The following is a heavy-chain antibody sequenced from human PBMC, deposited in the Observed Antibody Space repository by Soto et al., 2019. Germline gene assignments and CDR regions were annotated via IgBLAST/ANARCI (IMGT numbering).Heavy chain of an antibody. CDR2: IDPSDSYT. D-gene: IGHD3-16*01. CDR1: GYSFTSYW. J-gene: IGHJ5*02. V-gene: IGHV5-10-1*01. Sequence: PGESLKISCKGSGYSFTSYWISWVRQMPGKGLEWMGRIDPSDSYTNYSPSFQGHVTISADKSISTAYLQWSSLKASDTAMYYCARHYVGNNWFDPWGQGTLVTVYS. CDR3: ARHYVGNNWFDP.